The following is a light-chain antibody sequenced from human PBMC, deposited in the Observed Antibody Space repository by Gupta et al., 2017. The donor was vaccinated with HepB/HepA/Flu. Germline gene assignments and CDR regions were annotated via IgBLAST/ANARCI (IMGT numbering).Light chain of an antibody. J-gene: IGLJ1*01. CDR3: VGWDDSLSGYV. CDR1: SSNIGNDN. V-gene: IGLV1-47*02. CDR2: NDN. Sequence: QAVLTQPPSASGPPGQRVTISCSGSSSNIGNDNAYWYQQLPGTAPKLLIYNDNQRPSGVPDRFSGSKSGTTASLAISGLQSEDEADYYCVGWDDSLSGYVFGAGTKVTVL.